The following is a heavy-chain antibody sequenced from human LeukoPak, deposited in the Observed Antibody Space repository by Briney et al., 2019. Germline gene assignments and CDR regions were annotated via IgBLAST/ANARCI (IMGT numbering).Heavy chain of an antibody. CDR1: GYTFTSYG. V-gene: IGHV1-18*01. D-gene: IGHD3-22*01. J-gene: IGHJ3*02. CDR3: ARDLYYYDSSGYPGWAFDI. Sequence: ASVKVSCKASGYTFTSYGISWVRQAPGQGLEWMGWISAYNGNTSYAQRLQGRVTMTTDTSTSTAYMELRSLRSDDTAVYYCARDLYYYDSSGYPGWAFDIWGQGTMVTVSS. CDR2: ISAYNGNT.